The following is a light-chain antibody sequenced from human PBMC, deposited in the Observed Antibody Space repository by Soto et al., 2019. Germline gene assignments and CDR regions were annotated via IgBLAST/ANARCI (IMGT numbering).Light chain of an antibody. V-gene: IGLV2-18*02. J-gene: IGLJ1*01. Sequence: LTQPPSVSGSPGQSVTISCTGTSSDVGSYNGVSWYQQPPGTAPKLMIYDVSNRPSGVPDRFSGSKSGNTASLTISGLQAEDEGDYYCSSYTSSSTYVFGTGTKVTVL. CDR3: SSYTSSSTYV. CDR1: SSDVGSYNG. CDR2: DVS.